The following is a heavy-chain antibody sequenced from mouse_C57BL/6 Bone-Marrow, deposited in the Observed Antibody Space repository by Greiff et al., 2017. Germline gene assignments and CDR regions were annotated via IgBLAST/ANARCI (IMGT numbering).Heavy chain of an antibody. V-gene: IGHV1-61*01. J-gene: IGHJ2*01. D-gene: IGHD4-1*01. CDR2: IYPSDSET. CDR1: GYTFTSYW. Sequence: QVQLQQPGAELVRPGSSVKLSCKASGYTFTSYWMDWVKQRPGQGLEWIGNIYPSDSETHYNQKFKDKATLTVDKSSSTAYMQLSSLTSEDSAVYYCAKTGKGYDLDYWGQGTTLTVSS. CDR3: AKTGKGYDLDY.